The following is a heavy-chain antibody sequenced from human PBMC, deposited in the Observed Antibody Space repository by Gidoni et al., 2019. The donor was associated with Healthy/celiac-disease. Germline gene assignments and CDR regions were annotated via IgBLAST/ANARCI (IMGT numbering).Heavy chain of an antibody. Sequence: EVQLVESGGGLVQPGRSLRLSCAASGFTFDDYAMHWVRQAPGKGLEWVSGISWNSGSIGYADSVKGRFTISRDNAKNSLYLQMNSLRAEDTALYYCAKDIISYVWGSYGPNFDYWGQGTLVTVSS. J-gene: IGHJ4*02. V-gene: IGHV3-9*01. CDR1: GFTFDDYA. CDR2: ISWNSGSI. CDR3: AKDIISYVWGSYGPNFDY. D-gene: IGHD3-16*01.